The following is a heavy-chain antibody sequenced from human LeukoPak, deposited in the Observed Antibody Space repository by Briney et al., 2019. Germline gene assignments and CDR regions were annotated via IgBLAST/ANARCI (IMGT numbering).Heavy chain of an antibody. CDR3: AGTPERDYYGSGSYYYGMDV. CDR2: INHSGST. CDR1: GGSFSGYY. D-gene: IGHD3-10*01. Sequence: SSGTLSLTCAVYGGSFSGYYWSWIRQPPGKGLKWIGEINHSGSTNYNPSLESRVTISVDTSKNQFSLKLSSVTAADTAVYYCAGTPERDYYGSGSYYYGMDVWGQGTTVTVSS. V-gene: IGHV4-34*01. J-gene: IGHJ6*02.